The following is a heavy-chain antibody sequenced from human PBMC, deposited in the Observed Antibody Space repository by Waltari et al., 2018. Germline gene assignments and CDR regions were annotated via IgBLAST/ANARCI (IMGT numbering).Heavy chain of an antibody. CDR3: ARHQDWVVVSATWFDP. D-gene: IGHD2-21*02. V-gene: IGHV4-39*01. Sequence: QLRLQESGPGLVKPSDTLSLTCTVSGGSIRSTNSYWGWIRQPPGKGLEWIGSIYYSGNTYYNPSLKSRVTMSADTSKNQFSLKLSSVTAADTAVYYCARHQDWVVVSATWFDPWGQGTLVTVSS. J-gene: IGHJ5*02. CDR2: IYYSGNT. CDR1: GGSIRSTNSY.